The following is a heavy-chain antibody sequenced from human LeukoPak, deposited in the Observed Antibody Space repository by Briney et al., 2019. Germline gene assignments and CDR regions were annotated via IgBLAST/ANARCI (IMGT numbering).Heavy chain of an antibody. CDR3: AKVHLTYYYDSSGYGFQDY. J-gene: IGHJ4*02. CDR1: GFTFSSYA. D-gene: IGHD3-22*01. Sequence: GGSLRLSCAASGFTFSSYAMHWVRQAPGKGLEWVAVISYDGGNKYYIDSVKGRFTISRDNSKNTLYLQMNSLSAEETAVYYCAKVHLTYYYDSSGYGFQDYWGQGALVTVSS. CDR2: ISYDGGNK. V-gene: IGHV3-30*18.